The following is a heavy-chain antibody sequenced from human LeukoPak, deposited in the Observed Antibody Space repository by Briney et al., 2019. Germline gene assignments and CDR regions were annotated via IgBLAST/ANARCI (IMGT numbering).Heavy chain of an antibody. V-gene: IGHV4-30-4*01. CDR3: ARDYRRITMVRGVIGLDP. D-gene: IGHD3-10*01. CDR2: IYYSGST. Sequence: SETLSLTCTVSGGSISSGDYSWSWIRQPPGKGLEWIGYIYYSGSTYYNPSLKSRVTISVDTSKNQFSLKLSSVTAADTAVYYCARDYRRITMVRGVIGLDPWGQGTLVTVSS. CDR1: GGSISSGDYS. J-gene: IGHJ5*02.